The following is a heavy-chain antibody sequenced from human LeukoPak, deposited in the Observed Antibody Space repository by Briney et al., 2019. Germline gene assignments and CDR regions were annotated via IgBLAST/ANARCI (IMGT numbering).Heavy chain of an antibody. D-gene: IGHD1-14*01. CDR2: IGTAGDT. V-gene: IGHV3-13*01. CDR1: GFTVSRNY. Sequence: GGSLRLSCAASGFTVSRNYMHWVRQVTGKGLEWVSAIGTAGDTYYQGSVKGRFTVSRENAKNSLYLQMNSLRAGDMAVYYCARAPRGSGLDYWGQGTLVTVSS. J-gene: IGHJ4*02. CDR3: ARAPRGSGLDY.